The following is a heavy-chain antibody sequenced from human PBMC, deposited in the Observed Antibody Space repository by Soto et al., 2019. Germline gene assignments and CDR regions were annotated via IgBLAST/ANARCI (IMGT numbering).Heavy chain of an antibody. Sequence: GESLKISCKGSGYSFTSYWIGWVRQMPGKGLEWMGIIYPGDSDTRYSPSFQGQVTISADKSISTAYLQWSSLEASDTAMYYCARHPPYDILTGYYGMAFWGQGTTVTVSS. V-gene: IGHV5-51*01. D-gene: IGHD3-9*01. CDR1: GYSFTSYW. J-gene: IGHJ6*02. CDR3: ARHPPYDILTGYYGMAF. CDR2: IYPGDSDT.